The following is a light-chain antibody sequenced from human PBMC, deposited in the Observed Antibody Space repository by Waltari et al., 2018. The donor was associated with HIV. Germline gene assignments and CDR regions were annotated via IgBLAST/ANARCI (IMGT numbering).Light chain of an antibody. Sequence: QSVLTQPPSVSGAPGQRVTISCTGNNSNIGAGSDVHWYQPLPGTAPKVVMYPNPFLPSWIPDRFSVSKSDTSSSLAITGLQAEDEADYYCQSYDSSLRASVFGGGTKLTVL. CDR1: NSNIGAGSD. CDR2: PNP. CDR3: QSYDSSLRASV. V-gene: IGLV1-40*01. J-gene: IGLJ2*01.